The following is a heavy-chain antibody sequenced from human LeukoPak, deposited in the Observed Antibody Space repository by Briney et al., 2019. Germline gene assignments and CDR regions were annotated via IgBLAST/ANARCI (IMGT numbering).Heavy chain of an antibody. CDR2: IGVFNGNR. D-gene: IGHD1-26*01. CDR3: GRDWDWHVQF. CDR1: GYTFIRYG. V-gene: IGHV1-18*01. Sequence: ASVKVSCKTSGYTFIRYGCSWVRQAPGQALEWIGWIGVFNGNRNYAKSVQGRITLTADTSTNTTYMELRSLTSDDTAVYFCGRDWDWHVQFWGQGTLITVSS. J-gene: IGHJ4*02.